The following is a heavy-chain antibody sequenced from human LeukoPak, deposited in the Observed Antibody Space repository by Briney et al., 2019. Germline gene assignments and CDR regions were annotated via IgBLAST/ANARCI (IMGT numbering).Heavy chain of an antibody. CDR3: ARGVTAMVIY. V-gene: IGHV4-34*01. J-gene: IGHJ4*02. Sequence: SETLSLTCAVYGGSFSGYYWSWIRQPPGEGLEWIGEINHSGSTNYNPSLKRRVTISVDTSKNQFSLKLSSVTAADTAVYYCARGVTAMVIYWGQGTLVTVSS. D-gene: IGHD5-18*01. CDR1: GGSFSGYY. CDR2: INHSGST.